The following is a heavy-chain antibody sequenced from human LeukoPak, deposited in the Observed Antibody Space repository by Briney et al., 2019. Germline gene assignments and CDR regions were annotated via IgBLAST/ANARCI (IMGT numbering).Heavy chain of an antibody. D-gene: IGHD1-26*01. CDR1: GYTFTSYY. CDR3: ARDTSPRENFDY. Sequence: ASVKVSCKASGYTFTSYYMHWVRQAPGQGLEWMGIINPSGGSTSYAQKFQGRVTMTRDMSTRTVYMELSSLRSEDTAVYYCARDTSPRENFDYWGQGTLVTVSS. J-gene: IGHJ4*02. V-gene: IGHV1-46*01. CDR2: INPSGGST.